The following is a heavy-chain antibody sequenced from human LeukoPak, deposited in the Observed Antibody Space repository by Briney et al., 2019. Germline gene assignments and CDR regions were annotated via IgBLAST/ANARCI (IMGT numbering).Heavy chain of an antibody. V-gene: IGHV1-69*04. J-gene: IGHJ3*02. CDR3: ARGDIVVPAAIRAFDI. D-gene: IGHD2-2*01. CDR2: IIPILGIA. Sequence: SVKVSCKASGGTFSSYAISWVRQAPGQVLEWMGRIIPILGIANYAQKFQGRVTITADKSTSTAYMELSSLRSEDTAVYYCARGDIVVPAAIRAFDIWGQGTMVTVSS. CDR1: GGTFSSYA.